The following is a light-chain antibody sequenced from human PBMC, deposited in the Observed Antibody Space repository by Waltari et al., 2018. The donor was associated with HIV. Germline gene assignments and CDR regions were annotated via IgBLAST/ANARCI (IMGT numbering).Light chain of an antibody. J-gene: IGKJ3*01. CDR2: DAS. CDR1: QSVSKS. CDR3: QQYDNWPPGT. Sequence: EIVMTQSPATLSVSPGARATLSCRTSQSVSKSLAWYQQKPGQAPRLLIYDASTRATGIPARFSGSGSWTVFTLTVSSLQTDDFAVYYCQQYDNWPPGTFGPGTRVEVK. V-gene: IGKV3-15*01.